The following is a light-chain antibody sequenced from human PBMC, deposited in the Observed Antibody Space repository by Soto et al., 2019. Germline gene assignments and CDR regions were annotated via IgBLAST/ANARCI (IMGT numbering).Light chain of an antibody. Sequence: IPMTQSPSTLYASVGDRVTITCRASQSISSWLAWYQQKPGKAPKLLIYDASTLESGVPSRFSGSGSGTEFTLTISSLQPDDFATYHCQQYSSYITFGQGTRLEIK. J-gene: IGKJ5*01. CDR1: QSISSW. CDR2: DAS. CDR3: QQYSSYIT. V-gene: IGKV1-5*01.